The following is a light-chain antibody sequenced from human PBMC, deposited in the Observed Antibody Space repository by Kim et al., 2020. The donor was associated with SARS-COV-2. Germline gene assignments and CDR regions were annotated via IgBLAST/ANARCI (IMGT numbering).Light chain of an antibody. CDR1: QSVSSY. CDR2: DAS. J-gene: IGKJ2*01. Sequence: EIVLTQSPATLSLPPGERATLSCRASQSVSSYLAWYQQKPGQAPRLLIYDASNRATGIPARFSGSGSGTDFTLTISSLEPEDFAVYYCQQRSNWPRYTFGQGTKLEI. V-gene: IGKV3-11*01. CDR3: QQRSNWPRYT.